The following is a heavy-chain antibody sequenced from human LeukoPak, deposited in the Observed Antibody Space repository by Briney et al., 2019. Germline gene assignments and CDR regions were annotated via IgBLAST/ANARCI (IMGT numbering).Heavy chain of an antibody. J-gene: IGHJ4*02. CDR2: ISYSGSP. CDR1: GGSISSYY. CDR3: VGHQGSSTYDY. D-gene: IGHD2/OR15-2a*01. Sequence: SETPSLTCTVSGGSISSYYWSWIRQPPGKGLEWIGYISYSGSPNYKASLMSRITMSVDMSKNHISLRLTSVTAADTAVYYCVGHQGSSTYDYWGQGILVTVSS. V-gene: IGHV4-59*08.